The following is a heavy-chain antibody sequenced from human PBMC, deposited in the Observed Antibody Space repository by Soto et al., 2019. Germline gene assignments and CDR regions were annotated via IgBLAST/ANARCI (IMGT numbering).Heavy chain of an antibody. Sequence: SGTLSPTCNVSGWSIGRGNYHGGWLRQAPGKGLEWIGYIYYSGSTNYNPSLKSRVTISVDTSKNQFSLKLSSVTAADTAVYYCARDGFHYLNFHHWGQGTLVTVSS. CDR1: GWSIGRGNYH. J-gene: IGHJ1*01. D-gene: IGHD2-21*01. CDR2: IYYSGST. CDR3: ARDGFHYLNFHH. V-gene: IGHV4-61*01.